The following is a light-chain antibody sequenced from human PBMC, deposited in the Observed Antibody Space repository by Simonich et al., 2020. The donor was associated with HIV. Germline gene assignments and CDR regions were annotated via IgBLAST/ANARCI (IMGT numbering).Light chain of an antibody. J-gene: IGKJ1*01. Sequence: DIVMTQSPDSLAVSLGERATINCKSSQSVLSSSNNKNYLAWYQQKPGQPPNLLIYWASTRESGVPYRFSGSGSGTDFTLTINSLQAEDVAVYYCQQYYSTPQTFGQGTKVEIK. CDR2: WAS. V-gene: IGKV4-1*01. CDR3: QQYYSTPQT. CDR1: QSVLSSSNNKNY.